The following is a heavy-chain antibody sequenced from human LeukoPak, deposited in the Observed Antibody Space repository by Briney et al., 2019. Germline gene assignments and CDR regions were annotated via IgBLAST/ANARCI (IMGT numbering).Heavy chain of an antibody. CDR3: ARQRPTVAGHYYYYYMDV. V-gene: IGHV1-18*01. D-gene: IGHD6-19*01. Sequence: SVKVSCEASGYTFTSYGISWVRQAPGQGLEWMGWISAYNGNTNYAQKLQGRVTMTTDTSTSTAYMELRSLRSDDTAVYYCARQRPTVAGHYYYYYMDVWGKGTTVTVSS. CDR2: ISAYNGNT. J-gene: IGHJ6*03. CDR1: GYTFTSYG.